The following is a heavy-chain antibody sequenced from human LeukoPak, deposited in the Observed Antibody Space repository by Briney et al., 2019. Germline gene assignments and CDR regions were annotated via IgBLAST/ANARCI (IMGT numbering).Heavy chain of an antibody. CDR2: INHSGST. J-gene: IGHJ5*02. CDR3: ARGLAAAGFDP. Sequence: SETLSLTCAVYGGSFSGYYWSWIRQPPGKGLEWNGEINHSGSTNYNPSLKSRVTISVDTSKNQFSPKLSSVTAADTAVYYCARGLAAAGFDPWGQGTLVTVSS. CDR1: GGSFSGYY. D-gene: IGHD6-13*01. V-gene: IGHV4-34*01.